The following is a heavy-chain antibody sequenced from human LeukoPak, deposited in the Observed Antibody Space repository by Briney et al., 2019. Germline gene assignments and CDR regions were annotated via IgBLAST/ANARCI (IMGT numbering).Heavy chain of an antibody. Sequence: PGGSLRLSCAGSGFTFSAYWMDWVRQTPVKGLEWLANIKPDGSVQNYVDSVKGRFTISRDNAKTSVFLQMNSLRAEDTAVYYCARPAAGTPGTAYWGQGTLVTVSS. V-gene: IGHV3-7*01. J-gene: IGHJ4*02. CDR2: IKPDGSVQ. CDR3: ARPAAGTPGTAY. CDR1: GFTFSAYW. D-gene: IGHD6-13*01.